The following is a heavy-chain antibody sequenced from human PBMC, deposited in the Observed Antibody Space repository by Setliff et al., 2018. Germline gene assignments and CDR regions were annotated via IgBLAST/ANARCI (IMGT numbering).Heavy chain of an antibody. D-gene: IGHD6-19*01. J-gene: IGHJ4*02. CDR2: IWADPNSNTK. CDR3: TRDPPGSGWSFDY. CDR1: GFTFDDYA. V-gene: IGHV3-33*08. Sequence: GGSLRLSCAASGFTFDDYAMHWVRQAPGKGLEWVAMIWADPNSNTKYYADSVKGRFSVSRDNSRNTVFLQMTGLRAEDTALYYCTRDPPGSGWSFDYWGQGALVTVSS.